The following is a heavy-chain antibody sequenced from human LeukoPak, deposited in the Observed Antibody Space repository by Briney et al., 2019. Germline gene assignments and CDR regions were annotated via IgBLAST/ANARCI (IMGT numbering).Heavy chain of an antibody. V-gene: IGHV3-23*01. D-gene: IGHD3-22*01. Sequence: LPGGSLRLSCAASGFTFSSYAMSWVRQAPGKGLEWVSAISGSGGSTYYADSVKGRFTISRDNSKNTLYLQMNSLRAEDTAVYYCARAITMIVVELFDYWGQGTLVTVSS. CDR2: ISGSGGST. J-gene: IGHJ4*02. CDR3: ARAITMIVVELFDY. CDR1: GFTFSSYA.